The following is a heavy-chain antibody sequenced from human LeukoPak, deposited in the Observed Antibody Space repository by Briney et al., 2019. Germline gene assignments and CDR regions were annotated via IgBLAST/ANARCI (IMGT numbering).Heavy chain of an antibody. CDR1: GGSISSGSYY. D-gene: IGHD6-19*01. CDR2: IYTSGST. V-gene: IGHV4-61*02. CDR3: AGGQWLEPNWFDP. J-gene: IGHJ5*02. Sequence: SETLSLTCTVSGGSISSGSYYWSWIRQPAGKGLEWIGRIYTSGSTNYNPSLKSRVTISVDTSKNQFSLKLSSVTAADTAVYYCAGGQWLEPNWFDPWGPGTLVTVSS.